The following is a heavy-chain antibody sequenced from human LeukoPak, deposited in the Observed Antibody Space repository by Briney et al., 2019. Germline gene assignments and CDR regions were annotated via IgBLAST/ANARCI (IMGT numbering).Heavy chain of an antibody. CDR1: GGSFSGYY. J-gene: IGHJ4*02. CDR2: ISHSGIT. D-gene: IGHD1-26*01. V-gene: IGHV4-34*01. Sequence: SEALSLTCAVYGGSFSGYYWSWIRQPPGKGLEWIGEISHSGITNYNPSLKSRVTISVDTSKNQFSLKLSSVTAADTAVYFCVRDIGNFEIDYWGQGTLVTVSS. CDR3: VRDIGNFEIDY.